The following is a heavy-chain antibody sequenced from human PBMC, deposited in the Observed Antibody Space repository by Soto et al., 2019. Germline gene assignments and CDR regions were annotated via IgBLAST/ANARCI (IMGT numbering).Heavy chain of an antibody. D-gene: IGHD6-13*01. CDR3: ASRPGGYSSSCYKGYMDV. CDR2: IYSGGST. J-gene: IGHJ6*03. CDR1: GFTVSSNY. V-gene: IGHV3-53*04. Sequence: GGSLRLSCAASGFTVSSNYMSWVRQAPGKGLEWVSVIYSGGSTYYADSVKGRFTISRHNSKNTLYLQMNSLRAEDKAVNYWASRPGGYSSSCYKGYMDVWGKGTTVTVSS.